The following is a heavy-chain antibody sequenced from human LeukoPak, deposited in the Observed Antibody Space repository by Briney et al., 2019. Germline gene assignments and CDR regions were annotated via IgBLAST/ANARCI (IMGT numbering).Heavy chain of an antibody. CDR1: GIPFRRHA. V-gene: IGHV3-23*01. Sequence: GGSLRLSCTASGIPFRRHAMNWVRQAPGKGLEWVSGIYGAATATYYADSVKGRFTISRDNSKNTLWLQMNSLRAEDTAVYYCAKSLHDSTTFWSEFRGFDVWGQGTMVTVSS. D-gene: IGHD2/OR15-2a*01. J-gene: IGHJ3*01. CDR2: IYGAATAT. CDR3: AKSLHDSTTFWSEFRGFDV.